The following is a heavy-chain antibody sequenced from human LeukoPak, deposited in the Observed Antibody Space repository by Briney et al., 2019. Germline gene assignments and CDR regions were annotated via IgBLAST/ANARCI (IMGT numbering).Heavy chain of an antibody. J-gene: IGHJ4*02. D-gene: IGHD6-19*01. CDR1: GGSISSYY. CDR3: ASTYSSGHLWYFDY. Sequence: SETLSLTCTVSGGSISSYYWSWIRQPAGKGLEWIGRIYTSGSTNYNPSLKSRVTMSVDTSKNQFSLKLSSVTAADTAVYYCASTYSSGHLWYFDYWGQGTLVTVSS. CDR2: IYTSGST. V-gene: IGHV4-4*07.